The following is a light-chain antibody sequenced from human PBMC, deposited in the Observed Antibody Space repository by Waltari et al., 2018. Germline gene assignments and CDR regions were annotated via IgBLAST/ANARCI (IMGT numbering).Light chain of an antibody. CDR2: GAS. V-gene: IGKV3-20*01. Sequence: EIVLTQSPGTLSLSPVERATLSCRSSQSVSSNYLAWYQKKPGQAPRLLIYGASSSDTGISDRVSGSGSGTDFTLTISRLEAEDFAVYYCQQYGYSPRTFGQGTKVEIK. CDR3: QQYGYSPRT. CDR1: QSVSSNY. J-gene: IGKJ1*01.